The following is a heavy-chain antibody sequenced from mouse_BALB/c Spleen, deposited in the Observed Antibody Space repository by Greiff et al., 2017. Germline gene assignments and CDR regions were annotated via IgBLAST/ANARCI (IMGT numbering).Heavy chain of an antibody. V-gene: IGHV2-9-2*01. CDR1: GFSLTSYD. D-gene: IGHD1-1*01. Sequence: VQLQESGPGLVAPSQSLSITCTVSGFSLTSYDISWIRQPPGKGLEWLGVIWTGGGTNYNSAFMSRLSISKDNSKSQVFLKMNSLQTDDTAIYYCVRDRHYYGSSYDAMDYWGQGTSVTVSS. CDR2: IWTGGGT. J-gene: IGHJ4*01. CDR3: VRDRHYYGSSYDAMDY.